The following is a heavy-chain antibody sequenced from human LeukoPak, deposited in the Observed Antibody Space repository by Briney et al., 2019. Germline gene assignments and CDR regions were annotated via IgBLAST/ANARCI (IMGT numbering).Heavy chain of an antibody. CDR2: INPSSGGT. V-gene: IGHV1-2*02. CDR3: ARDHYSSGWPFDY. J-gene: IGHJ4*02. Sequence: ASVKVSCKASGYTFTGYYIHWLRQAPGQGLEWMGWINPSSGGTDYQGRVTMTRDTSISTVYMDLSRLRSDDTAKYYCARDHYSSGWPFDYWGQGTLLTVSS. D-gene: IGHD6-19*01. CDR1: GYTFTGYY.